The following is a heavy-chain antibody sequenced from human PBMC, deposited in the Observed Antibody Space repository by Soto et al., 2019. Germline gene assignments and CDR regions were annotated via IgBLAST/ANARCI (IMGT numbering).Heavy chain of an antibody. Sequence: QVQLVESGGGVVQPGRSLRLSCAASGFTFSNYGMHWVRQAPGKGLEWVAIIWHDGNNKYYADSVRGRFIISRDNSKNALFLEMNSLRAEDTALYYCAKERREVVSGTGDSWGRGTLVTVSS. D-gene: IGHD6-19*01. V-gene: IGHV3-33*03. J-gene: IGHJ4*02. CDR2: IWHDGNNK. CDR3: AKERREVVSGTGDS. CDR1: GFTFSNYG.